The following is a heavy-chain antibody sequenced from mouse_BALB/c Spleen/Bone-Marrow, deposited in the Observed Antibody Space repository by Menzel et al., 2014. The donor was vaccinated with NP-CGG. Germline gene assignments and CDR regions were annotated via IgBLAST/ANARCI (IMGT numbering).Heavy chain of an antibody. CDR3: ARGGGYDWYFDV. CDR1: GFTFSSYA. V-gene: IGHV5-9-3*01. J-gene: IGHJ1*01. D-gene: IGHD2-2*01. CDR2: ISSGGSYT. Sequence: EVQVVESGGSLVKPGGSLKLSCAASGFTFSSYAMSWVRQTPEKRLEWVATISSGGSYTYYPDSVKGRFTISRDNAKNTLYLQMSSLRSEDTAMYYCARGGGYDWYFDVWGAGTTVTVSS.